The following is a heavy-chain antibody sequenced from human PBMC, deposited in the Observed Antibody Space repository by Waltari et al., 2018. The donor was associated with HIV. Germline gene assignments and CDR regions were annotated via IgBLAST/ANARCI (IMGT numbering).Heavy chain of an antibody. CDR1: GDTSTGYD. D-gene: IGHD1-1*01. Sequence: QVQLVQSGAEVKKPGASVKVSCKISGDTSTGYDINWVRRAPGQGREWMGWINPKSGKTGYSRRFEGRISIARNTSISTTYMELGGLTFQDTAVYYCVACPRGAFRGNFWGQGTQLNVSS. V-gene: IGHV1-8*01. J-gene: IGHJ4*02. CDR3: VACPRGAFRGNF. CDR2: INPKSGKT.